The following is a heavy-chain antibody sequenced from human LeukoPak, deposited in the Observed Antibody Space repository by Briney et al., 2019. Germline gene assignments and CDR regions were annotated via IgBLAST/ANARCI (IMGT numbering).Heavy chain of an antibody. CDR2: IYTSVST. CDR3: ARVAVAGLRDGYFDY. Sequence: SETLSLTRTVSGGSLSIYYWCWIRQPAGKGLEWIGRIYTSVSTNYNPSLKSRVTMSVDTSKNQFSLKLSSVAAADTAVYYCARVAVAGLRDGYFDYWGQGTLVTVSS. V-gene: IGHV4-4*07. D-gene: IGHD6-19*01. J-gene: IGHJ4*02. CDR1: GGSLSIYY.